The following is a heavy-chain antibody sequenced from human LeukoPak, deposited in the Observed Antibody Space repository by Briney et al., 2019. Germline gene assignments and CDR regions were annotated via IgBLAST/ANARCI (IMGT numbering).Heavy chain of an antibody. CDR3: ARGYVSGPEVG. CDR2: IIPIFGIA. V-gene: IGHV1-69*04. CDR1: GGTFSSYA. J-gene: IGHJ4*02. Sequence: APVKVSCKASGGTFSSYAISWVRQAPGQGLEWMGRIIPIFGIANYAQKFQGRITITADKSTSTAYMELSSLRSEDTAVYYCARGYVSGPEVGWGQGTLVTVSS. D-gene: IGHD2-15*01.